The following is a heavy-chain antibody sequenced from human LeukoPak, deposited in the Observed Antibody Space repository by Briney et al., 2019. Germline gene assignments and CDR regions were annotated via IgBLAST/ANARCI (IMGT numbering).Heavy chain of an antibody. CDR3: ARAVITFGGVIVLGYYFDY. D-gene: IGHD3-16*02. J-gene: IGHJ4*02. CDR1: GFTFSSYG. V-gene: IGHV4-39*07. CDR2: IYYSGST. Sequence: GSLRLSCAASGFTFSSYGMHWVRQPPGKGLEWIGSIYYSGSTYYNPSLKSRVTISVDTSKNQFSLKLSSVTAADTAVYYCARAVITFGGVIVLGYYFDYWGQGTLVTVSS.